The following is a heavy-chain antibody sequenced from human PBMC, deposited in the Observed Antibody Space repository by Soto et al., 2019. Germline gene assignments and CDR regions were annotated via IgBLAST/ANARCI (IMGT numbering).Heavy chain of an antibody. CDR2: IYYSGST. V-gene: IGHV4-39*01. J-gene: IGHJ6*02. Sequence: PSETLSLTCTVSGGSISSSSYYWGWIRQPPGKGLEWIGSIYYSGSTYYNPSLKSRVTISVDTSKNQFSLKLSSVTAADTAVYYCASSVAGYYYYYGMDVWGQGTTVTVSS. D-gene: IGHD6-19*01. CDR1: GGSISSSSYY. CDR3: ASSVAGYYYYYGMDV.